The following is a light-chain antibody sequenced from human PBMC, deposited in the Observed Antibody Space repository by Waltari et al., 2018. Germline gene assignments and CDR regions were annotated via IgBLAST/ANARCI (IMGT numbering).Light chain of an antibody. CDR1: QSISNY. J-gene: IGKJ2*03. CDR3: QQYNTYSS. V-gene: IGKV1-5*03. Sequence: DIQMTQSPSTLSASVGDTITITCPASQSISNYLAWFQQKPGKAPKLLIYKASSSSSGVPSRFSGSGSGTEFTLTISSLQPDDFATYYCQQYNTYSSFGQGTKLEIK. CDR2: KAS.